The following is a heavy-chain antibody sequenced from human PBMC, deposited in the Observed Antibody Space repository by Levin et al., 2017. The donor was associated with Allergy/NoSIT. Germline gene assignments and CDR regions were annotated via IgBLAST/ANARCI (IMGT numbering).Heavy chain of an antibody. CDR1: GFTFSSYS. V-gene: IGHV3-21*01. CDR2: ISSSSSYI. D-gene: IGHD1-1*01. Sequence: GESLKISCAASGFTFSSYSMNWVRQAPGKGLEWVSSISSSSSYIYYADSVKGRFTISRDNAKNSLYLQMNSLRAEDTAVYYCALARTGTYFDYWGQGTLVTVSS. CDR3: ALARTGTYFDY. J-gene: IGHJ4*02.